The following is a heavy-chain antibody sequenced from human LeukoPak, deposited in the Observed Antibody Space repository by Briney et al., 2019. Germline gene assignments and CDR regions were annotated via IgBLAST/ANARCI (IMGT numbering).Heavy chain of an antibody. V-gene: IGHV1-18*01. CDR2: ISAYNGNT. CDR1: GYTFTSYG. J-gene: IGHJ6*03. D-gene: IGHD6-13*01. Sequence: GASVKVSCKASGYTFTSYGISWVRQAPGQGLEWMGWISAYNGNTNYAQKLQGRVTMTTDTSTSTAYMELRSLRSDDTAVYYCARTYSSSWVTYYYYMDVWGKGTTVTVSS. CDR3: ARTYSSSWVTYYYYMDV.